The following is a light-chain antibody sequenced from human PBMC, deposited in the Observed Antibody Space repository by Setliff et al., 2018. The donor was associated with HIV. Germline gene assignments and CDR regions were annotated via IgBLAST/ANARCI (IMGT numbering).Light chain of an antibody. J-gene: IGLJ1*01. CDR3: SSYAITNTLP. CDR2: EVR. V-gene: IGLV2-14*01. CDR1: SSDVGGYNY. Sequence: QPASVSGSPGQSITISCTGTSSDVGGYNYVSWYQQHPGKAPKLIIYEVRNRPSGVSSRFSGSKSGNTASLTISGLQTEDEADYYCSSYAITNTLPFGTGTKVTVL.